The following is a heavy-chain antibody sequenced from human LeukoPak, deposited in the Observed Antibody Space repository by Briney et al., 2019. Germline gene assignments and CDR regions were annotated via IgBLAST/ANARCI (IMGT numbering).Heavy chain of an antibody. CDR3: ARGGGIGDFWSGKRVYYFDY. CDR1: GGSISSYY. CDR2: IYYSGST. V-gene: IGHV4-59*12. Sequence: TTSETLSLTCTVSGGSISSYYWSWIRQPPGKGLEWIGYIYYSGSTNYNPSLKSRVTISVDTSKNQFSLKLSSVTAADTAVYYCARGGGIGDFWSGKRVYYFDYWGQGTLVTVSS. D-gene: IGHD3-3*01. J-gene: IGHJ4*02.